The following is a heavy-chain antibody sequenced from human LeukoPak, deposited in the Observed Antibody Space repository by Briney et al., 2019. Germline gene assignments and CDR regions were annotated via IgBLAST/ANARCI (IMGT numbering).Heavy chain of an antibody. V-gene: IGHV1-69*13. Sequence: ASVRVSCKASGGTFSSYAISWVRQAPGQGLEWMGGIIPIFGTANYAQKFQGRVTITADESTSTAYMELSSLRSEDTAVYYCARGVSGYDYGDYWGQGTLVTASS. J-gene: IGHJ4*02. CDR3: ARGVSGYDYGDY. D-gene: IGHD5-12*01. CDR2: IIPIFGTA. CDR1: GGTFSSYA.